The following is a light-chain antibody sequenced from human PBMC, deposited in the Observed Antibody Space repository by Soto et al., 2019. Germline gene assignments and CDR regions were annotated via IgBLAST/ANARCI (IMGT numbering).Light chain of an antibody. V-gene: IGKV3-15*01. CDR3: QQYKNWPSWT. J-gene: IGKJ1*01. Sequence: EIVMTQSPATLSVSPGERATLSCRASQSVSSNLAWYQQKPGQAPRLLIYGASTRATGIPARFSGSESGTEFTLTISSLQSEYFAVDYCQQYKNWPSWTFGQGTKVEIK. CDR2: GAS. CDR1: QSVSSN.